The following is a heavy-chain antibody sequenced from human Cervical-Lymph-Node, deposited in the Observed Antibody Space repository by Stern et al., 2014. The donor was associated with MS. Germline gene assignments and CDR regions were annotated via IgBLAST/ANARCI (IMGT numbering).Heavy chain of an antibody. CDR2: ISPSGGGT. J-gene: IGHJ4*02. Sequence: QVQLVQSGAEVRKPGASVRVSCKASGYAVTTYNIHWVRQAPGEGFEWMAVISPSGGGTTYAQKFQGRVRLTRDTSTSIAYMDLNSLRSEDTAVYYCATGGHPLFDYWGQGTLVTVSS. CDR3: ATGGHPLFDY. V-gene: IGHV1-46*01. CDR1: GYAVTTYN.